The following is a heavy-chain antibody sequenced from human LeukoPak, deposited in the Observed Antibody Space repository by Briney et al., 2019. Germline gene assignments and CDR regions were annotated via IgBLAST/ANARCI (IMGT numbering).Heavy chain of an antibody. CDR2: IYHSGST. CDR3: ARHGARRAAGLYYFDY. V-gene: IGHV4-4*02. CDR1: GGSISSSNW. D-gene: IGHD6-13*01. Sequence: PSETLSLTCAVSGGSISSSNWWSWVRQPPGKGLEWIGEIYHSGSTNYNPSLKSRVTISVDKSKNQFSLKLSSVTAADTAVYYCARHGARRAAGLYYFDYWGQGTLVTVSS. J-gene: IGHJ4*02.